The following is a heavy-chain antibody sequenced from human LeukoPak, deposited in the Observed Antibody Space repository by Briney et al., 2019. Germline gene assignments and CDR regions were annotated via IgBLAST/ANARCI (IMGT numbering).Heavy chain of an antibody. V-gene: IGHV3-23*01. CDR2: ISGSGGST. J-gene: IGHJ3*02. D-gene: IGHD4-17*01. CDR3: ARDDGDGGAFDI. CDR1: GFTFSSYA. Sequence: GGSLRLSCAASGFTFSSYAMSWVRQAPGKGLEWVSAISGSGGSTYYADSVKGRFTISRDNAKNSLYLQMNSLRAEDTAVYYCARDDGDGGAFDIWGQGTMVTVSS.